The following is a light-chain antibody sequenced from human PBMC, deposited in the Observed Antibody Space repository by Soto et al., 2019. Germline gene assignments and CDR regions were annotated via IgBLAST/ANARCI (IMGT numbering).Light chain of an antibody. CDR2: EVS. CDR1: SSDIGAYNY. J-gene: IGLJ3*02. Sequence: QSALTQPASVSGSPGQSITISCTGTSSDIGAYNYVSWYQQHPGKVPKLMIFEVSNRPSGVSHRFSGSKSGNTASLTISGLQAEDEADYYCSSSTTTAAVAFGGGTKLTVL. CDR3: SSSTTTAAVA. V-gene: IGLV2-14*01.